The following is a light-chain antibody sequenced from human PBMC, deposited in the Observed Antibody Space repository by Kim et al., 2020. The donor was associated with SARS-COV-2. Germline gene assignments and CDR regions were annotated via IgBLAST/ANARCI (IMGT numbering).Light chain of an antibody. CDR2: KAS. CDR3: QKYNSFSAT. Sequence: DIQMTQSPSTLSASVGDRVTITCRASQSISDWLAWYQQKPGKAPKILIYKASRLESGVPSRFSGRGSGTEFTLTISSLQPDDFATYYCQKYNSFSATFGQGTKVDIK. CDR1: QSISDW. J-gene: IGKJ1*01. V-gene: IGKV1-5*03.